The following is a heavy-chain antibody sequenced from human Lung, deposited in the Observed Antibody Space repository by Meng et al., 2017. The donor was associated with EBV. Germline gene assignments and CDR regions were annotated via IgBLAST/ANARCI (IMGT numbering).Heavy chain of an antibody. D-gene: IGHD5-24*01. CDR2: IDPNTGNP. CDR3: ARDSPLDGYSLLDY. J-gene: IGHJ4*02. Sequence: GQLVKSVSELKQPGASVKVSCRPSGYTFTSYAINWVRQAPGQGPDWMGWIDPNTGNPTYDQGFTGRFVFSLDTSVSTAYLQINSLRADDTAVYYCARDSPLDGYSLLDYWGQGTLVTVSS. V-gene: IGHV7-4-1*02. CDR1: GYTFTSYA.